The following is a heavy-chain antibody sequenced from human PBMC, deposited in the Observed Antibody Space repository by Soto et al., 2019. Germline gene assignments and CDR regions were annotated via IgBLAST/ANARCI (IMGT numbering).Heavy chain of an antibody. CDR3: AREPLGFGEPYWL. Sequence: ASVKVSCKASGYTFTSYGISWVRRAPGQGLEWMGWISAYNGKTKYAQKKQGRVTMTTDTSTSTTYMELRNLRTDDTAVNYCAREPLGFGEPYWLWGQGTMVTVSS. D-gene: IGHD3-10*01. CDR1: GYTFTSYG. J-gene: IGHJ3*01. CDR2: ISAYNGKT. V-gene: IGHV1-18*04.